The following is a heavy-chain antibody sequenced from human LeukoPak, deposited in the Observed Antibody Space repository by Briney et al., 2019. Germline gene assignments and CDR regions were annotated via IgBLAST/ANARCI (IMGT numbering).Heavy chain of an antibody. CDR1: GGSISSSNW. D-gene: IGHD3-22*01. CDR3: ARLSFRHYYESSDYYGWFDP. J-gene: IGHJ5*02. V-gene: IGHV4-4*02. CDR2: IYHSGST. Sequence: SETLSLTCAVSGGSISSSNWWSWVRQPPGKGLEWIGEIYHSGSTNYNASLKSRLTLSVDKSKNQFSLKLRSVTAADTAVYYCARLSFRHYYESSDYYGWFDPWGQGTLVTVSS.